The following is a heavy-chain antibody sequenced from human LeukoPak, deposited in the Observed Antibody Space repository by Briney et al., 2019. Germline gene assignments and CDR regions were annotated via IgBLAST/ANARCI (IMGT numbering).Heavy chain of an antibody. CDR1: GYTFTSYG. CDR3: ARESRGYGAGTFDY. V-gene: IGHV1-18*01. D-gene: IGHD6-19*01. J-gene: IGHJ4*02. CDR2: ISAYKGNT. Sequence: ASVKVSCKASGYTFTSYGISWVRQAPGQGLEWMGWISAYKGNTNYAQKLQGRVTMTTDTSTSTAYMELRSLRSDDTAVYYCARESRGYGAGTFDYWGQGTLVTVSS.